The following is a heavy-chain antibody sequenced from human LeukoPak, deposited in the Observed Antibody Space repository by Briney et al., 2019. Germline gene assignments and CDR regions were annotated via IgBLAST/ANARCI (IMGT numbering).Heavy chain of an antibody. CDR3: ASKEASGSEPFDY. V-gene: IGHV4-34*01. CDR1: GGSFSGYY. D-gene: IGHD3-10*01. CDR2: ISHSGST. J-gene: IGHJ4*02. Sequence: SETLSLTCAVYGGSFSGYYWSWIRQPPGKGLEWIGYISHSGSTYYNPSLKSRVTISVDRSKNQFSLKLSSVTAADTAVYYCASKEASGSEPFDYWGQGTLVTVSS.